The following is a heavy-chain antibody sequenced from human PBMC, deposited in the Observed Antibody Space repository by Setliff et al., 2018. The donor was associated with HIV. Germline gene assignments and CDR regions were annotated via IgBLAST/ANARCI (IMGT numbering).Heavy chain of an antibody. D-gene: IGHD3-10*01. CDR3: ARWVGELFYYFDY. V-gene: IGHV4-4*09. J-gene: IGHJ4*02. CDR2: IYTTGST. CDR1: GDSISNYY. Sequence: PSETLSLTCTVSGDSISNYYWSWVRQPPGKGLEWIGYIYTTGSTNYNPSLKSRVAMSVDTSKNQFSLKVRYVTAADTAVYYCARWVGELFYYFDYWGQGTPVTVSS.